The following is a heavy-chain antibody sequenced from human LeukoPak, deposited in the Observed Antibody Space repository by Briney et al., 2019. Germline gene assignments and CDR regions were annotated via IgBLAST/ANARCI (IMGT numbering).Heavy chain of an antibody. V-gene: IGHV4-59*01. Sequence: SETLSLTCTVSGGSISSYYWSWIRQPPGKGLEWIGYIYYSGSTNYNPSLKGRITISIDPSKNQLSLKLSSVTAADTAVYYCARDQGDFHDYYYGMDVWGQGTTVTVSS. CDR3: ARDQGDFHDYYYGMDV. D-gene: IGHD2-21*02. CDR2: IYYSGST. J-gene: IGHJ6*02. CDR1: GGSISSYY.